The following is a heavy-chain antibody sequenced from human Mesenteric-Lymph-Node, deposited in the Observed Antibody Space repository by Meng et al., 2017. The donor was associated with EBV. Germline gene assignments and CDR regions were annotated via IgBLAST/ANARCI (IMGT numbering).Heavy chain of an antibody. V-gene: IGHV4-34*02. Sequence: QVPPQQWGGGLLETGETLSLSCAFYGGSFNCYYWIWIRQAPGKGLEWIGEINHIRSVYYNPSLKSRVTISVDTSNNQISLRLTSVTAADTAIYYCARVRSSGSGLIRNYFDYWGQGTLVTVSS. CDR3: ARVRSSGSGLIRNYFDY. CDR1: GGSFNCYY. D-gene: IGHD6-19*01. CDR2: INHIRSV. J-gene: IGHJ4*02.